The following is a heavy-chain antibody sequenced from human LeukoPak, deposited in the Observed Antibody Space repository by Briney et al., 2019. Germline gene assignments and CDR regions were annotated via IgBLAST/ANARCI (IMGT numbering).Heavy chain of an antibody. CDR1: GFTFSSSA. Sequence: PGGSLRLSCVASGFTFSSSAMSWVRQAPGKGLEWVSVISGSGIDTYYADSVKGRLTISRDISKNTLYLQMNSLKTEDTAVYYCTRVESDSSGYYYYFDYWGQGTLVTVSS. V-gene: IGHV3-23*01. D-gene: IGHD3-22*01. CDR2: ISGSGIDT. J-gene: IGHJ4*02. CDR3: TRVESDSSGYYYYFDY.